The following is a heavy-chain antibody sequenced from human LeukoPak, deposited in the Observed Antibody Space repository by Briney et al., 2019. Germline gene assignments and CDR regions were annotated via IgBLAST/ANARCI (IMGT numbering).Heavy chain of an antibody. CDR2: INPNSGGT. V-gene: IGHV1-2*02. D-gene: IGHD1-7*01. Sequence: ASVTVSCKASGYTFTGYYMHWVRQAPGQGLEWMGWINPNSGGTNYAQKFQGRVTMTRDTSISTAYMELSRLRSDDTAVYYCARDFTGTRTNYYYYYMDVWGKGTTVTISS. CDR1: GYTFTGYY. CDR3: ARDFTGTRTNYYYYYMDV. J-gene: IGHJ6*03.